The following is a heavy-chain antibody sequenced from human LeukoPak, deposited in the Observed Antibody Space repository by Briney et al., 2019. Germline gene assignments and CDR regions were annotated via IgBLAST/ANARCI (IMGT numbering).Heavy chain of an antibody. D-gene: IGHD4-23*01. CDR2: ISYDGSNK. CDR1: GFTFSSYG. J-gene: IGHJ4*02. CDR3: AKGEAYGGEFDY. Sequence: GRSLRLSCAASGFTFSSYGMHWVRQAPGKGLEWVAVISYDGSNKYYADSVKGRFTISRDNSKNTLYLQMNSLRAEDTAVYYCAKGEAYGGEFDYWGQGTLVTVSS. V-gene: IGHV3-30*18.